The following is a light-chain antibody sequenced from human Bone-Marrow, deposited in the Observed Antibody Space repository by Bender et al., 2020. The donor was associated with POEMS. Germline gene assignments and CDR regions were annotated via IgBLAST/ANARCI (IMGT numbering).Light chain of an antibody. CDR3: QSADSDGTVI. V-gene: IGLV3-27*01. J-gene: IGLJ2*01. Sequence: SYELTQPSSVSVSAGQTARITCSGDVLATKYARWFQQKPGQAPVQVIYKDTDRPSGIPERFSGSNSGTTVTLTISGVQAEDEADYYCQSADSDGTVIFGGGTKLTVL. CDR2: KDT. CDR1: VLATKY.